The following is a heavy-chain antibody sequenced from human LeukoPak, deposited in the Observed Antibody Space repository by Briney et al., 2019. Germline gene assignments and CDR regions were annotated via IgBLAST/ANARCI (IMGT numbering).Heavy chain of an antibody. CDR1: GFTFSTFW. V-gene: IGHV3-7*01. Sequence: GGSLRLSCAASGFTFSTFWMSWVRQAPGKGLEWVANIKQDGSEKHYVDSMKGRFTVSRDNAKNSLYLQMNSLRAEDTAVYYCARESRTLNLDYWGQGTLVTVSS. CDR2: IKQDGSEK. D-gene: IGHD1-14*01. CDR3: ARESRTLNLDY. J-gene: IGHJ4*02.